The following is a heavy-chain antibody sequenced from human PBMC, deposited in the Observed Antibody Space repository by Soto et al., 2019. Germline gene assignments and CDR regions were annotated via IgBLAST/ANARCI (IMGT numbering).Heavy chain of an antibody. Sequence: EVQLVESGGGLVQPGGSLRLSCAASGFTFSRNWMNWVRQAPGEGLVWVARINRDGSTTTYADSVKGRFTISRDNAKNTLYLQMNNLKAEDTALYYCAKGRKGWYGYYYYYMDVWGKGTTVTVSS. V-gene: IGHV3-74*03. CDR2: INRDGSTT. CDR1: GFTFSRNW. CDR3: AKGRKGWYGYYYYYMDV. J-gene: IGHJ6*03. D-gene: IGHD6-19*01.